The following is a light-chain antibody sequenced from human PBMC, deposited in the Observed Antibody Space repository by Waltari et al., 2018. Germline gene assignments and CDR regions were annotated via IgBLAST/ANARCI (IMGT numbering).Light chain of an antibody. CDR1: QSLLHSNGYNY. J-gene: IGKJ4*01. V-gene: IGKV2-28*01. CDR2: LGS. Sequence: DIVMTQSPLSLPVTPGEPASISCRSSQSLLHSNGYNYVDWSLQKPGQSPQLLIYLGSNRASGVPDRFSGRGSGTDFTLKISRVEAEDVGVYYCMQALQTPLTFGGGTKVEIK. CDR3: MQALQTPLT.